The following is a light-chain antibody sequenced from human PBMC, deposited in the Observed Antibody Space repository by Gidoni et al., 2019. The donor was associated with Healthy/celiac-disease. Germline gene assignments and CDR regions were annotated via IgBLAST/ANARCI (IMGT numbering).Light chain of an antibody. J-gene: IGKJ2*01. CDR1: QSVSSSY. Sequence: EIVLTQSPGTLSLSPGERATLSCRASQSVSSSYLAWYQQKPGQAPGLLIYGASSRATGIPDRFSGSGSGTDFTLTISRLEPEDFAVYYCQHRYTFGQGTKLEIK. CDR3: QHRYT. CDR2: GAS. V-gene: IGKV3-20*01.